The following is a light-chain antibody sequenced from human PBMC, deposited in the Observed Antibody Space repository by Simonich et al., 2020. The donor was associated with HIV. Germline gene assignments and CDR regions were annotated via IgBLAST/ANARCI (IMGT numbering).Light chain of an antibody. J-gene: IGKJ3*01. Sequence: DIQMTQSPSSLSASVGDRVTITCRASQSISSYLNWYQQKPGKAPKLLIYAASSLLGGVPSRFSGSGSGTDFTLTISSLQPEDFATYYCLQHNSYPLTFGPGTKVDIK. V-gene: IGKV1-39*01. CDR2: AAS. CDR3: LQHNSYPLT. CDR1: QSISSY.